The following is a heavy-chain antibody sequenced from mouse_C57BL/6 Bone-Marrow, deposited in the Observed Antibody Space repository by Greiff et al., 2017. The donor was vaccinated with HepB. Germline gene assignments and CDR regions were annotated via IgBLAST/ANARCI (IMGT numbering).Heavy chain of an antibody. Sequence: VQLQQSGAELVRPGASVTLSCKASGYTFTDYEMHWVKQTPVHGLEWIGAIDPETGGTAYNQKFKGKAILTAAKSSSTAYMELRSLTSEDSAVYYCTVYSNYGRYAMDYWGQGTSVTVSS. CDR3: TVYSNYGRYAMDY. J-gene: IGHJ4*01. V-gene: IGHV1-15*01. CDR2: IDPETGGT. D-gene: IGHD2-5*01. CDR1: GYTFTDYE.